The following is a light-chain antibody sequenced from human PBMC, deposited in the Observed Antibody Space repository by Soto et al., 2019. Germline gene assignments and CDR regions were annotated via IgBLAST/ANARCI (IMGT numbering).Light chain of an antibody. CDR1: QSISRY. J-gene: IGKJ1*01. CDR2: GVS. CDR3: QQYGSSPPT. V-gene: IGKV3-20*01. Sequence: IVLTQSPGTLSLSPGERTTLSCRASQSISRYLAWYQQKPGQGPRLLIYGVSSRATGTPDRFSGSGSGTDFTVTINRLEHEDFALYYCQQYGSSPPTFGQGPKVEFK.